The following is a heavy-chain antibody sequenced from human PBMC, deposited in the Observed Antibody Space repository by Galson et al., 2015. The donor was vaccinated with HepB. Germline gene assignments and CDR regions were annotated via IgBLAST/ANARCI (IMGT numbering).Heavy chain of an antibody. CDR3: ATWVVAHFDY. V-gene: IGHV3-23*01. CDR2: ISGSDSST. D-gene: IGHD1-26*01. J-gene: IGHJ4*02. CDR1: GFTFSSYA. Sequence: SLRLSCAASGFTFSSYAMSWVRQAPGKGLEWVSTISGSDSSTYYADSVKGRFTISRDNSKSTLYLQMNSLRVADTAEYYCATWVVAHFDYWGQGTLVTVSS.